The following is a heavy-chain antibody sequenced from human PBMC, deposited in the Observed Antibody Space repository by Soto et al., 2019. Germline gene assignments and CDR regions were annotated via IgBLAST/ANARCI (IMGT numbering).Heavy chain of an antibody. Sequence: SETLSLTCAVYGGSFSGYYWSWIRQPPGKGLEWIGEINHSGSTNYNPSLKSRVTISVDTSKNQFSLKLSSVTAADTAVYYCARGRAIYGSGSYLALDYWGQGTLATVSS. D-gene: IGHD3-10*01. CDR1: GGSFSGYY. CDR3: ARGRAIYGSGSYLALDY. J-gene: IGHJ4*02. CDR2: INHSGST. V-gene: IGHV4-34*01.